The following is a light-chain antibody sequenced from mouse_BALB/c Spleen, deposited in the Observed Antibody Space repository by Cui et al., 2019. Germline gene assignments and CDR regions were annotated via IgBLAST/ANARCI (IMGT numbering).Light chain of an antibody. Sequence: DIQMTQPPASLSASAGETVTIPCRASENIYSYLAWYQQKQGKSPQLLVYNAKTLAEGVPSRFSGSGSGTQFSLKINSLQPEDFGSYYCQHHYGTPLTFGAGTKLELK. CDR2: NAK. CDR1: ENIYSY. J-gene: IGKJ5*01. V-gene: IGKV12-44*01. CDR3: QHHYGTPLT.